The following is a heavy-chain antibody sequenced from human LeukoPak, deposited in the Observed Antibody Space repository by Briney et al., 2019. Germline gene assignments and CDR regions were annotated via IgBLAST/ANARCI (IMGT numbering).Heavy chain of an antibody. J-gene: IGHJ3*02. CDR3: ASGAIGGGAFDI. Sequence: HPGGSLRLSCVVSGFTFSTYAMSWVRQAPGKGLEWVSAISSSGGTTYYAASVEGRFTISRDNSKSTLFLQMNSLRSDDTAVYYCASGAIGGGAFDIWGQGTMVTVSS. CDR1: GFTFSTYA. CDR2: ISSSGGTT. V-gene: IGHV3-23*01. D-gene: IGHD3-16*01.